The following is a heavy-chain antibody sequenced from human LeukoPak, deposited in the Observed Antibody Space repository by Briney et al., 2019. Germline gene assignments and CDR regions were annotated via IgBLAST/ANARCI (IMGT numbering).Heavy chain of an antibody. CDR2: IYTSGGT. Sequence: PSETLSLTCIVSGGSVSSYYWTWIRQPPGKGLDWIGYIYTSGGTNYNPSLSSRVTISVDTSKNQFSLILSSMTAADTAVYYCARRHHYYYYMDVWGKGTTVTVSS. CDR1: GGSVSSYY. V-gene: IGHV4-4*09. J-gene: IGHJ6*03. CDR3: ARRHHYYYYMDV.